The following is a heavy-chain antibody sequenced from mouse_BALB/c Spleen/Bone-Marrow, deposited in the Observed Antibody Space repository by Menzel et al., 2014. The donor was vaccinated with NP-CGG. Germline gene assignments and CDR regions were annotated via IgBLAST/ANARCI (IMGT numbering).Heavy chain of an antibody. Sequence: QGLEWIGRIDPANGNTKYDPKFQGKATITADTSSNTAYLQLSSLTSEDTAVYYCANYDYGWYFDVWGAGTTVTVSS. J-gene: IGHJ1*01. V-gene: IGHV14-3*02. CDR2: IDPANGNT. D-gene: IGHD2-4*01. CDR3: ANYDYGWYFDV.